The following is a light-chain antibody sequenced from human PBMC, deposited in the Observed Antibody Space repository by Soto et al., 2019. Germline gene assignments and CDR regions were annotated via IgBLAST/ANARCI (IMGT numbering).Light chain of an antibody. Sequence: QTVVTQEPSVSVSPGGTVTLTCGLSSGSVSTSYYPSWYQQTPGQAPRTLIYSTNTRSSGVPDRFSGSILGNKAALTITGAQADDESDYCCVLYMGSGIWVFGGGTKLTVL. CDR2: STN. CDR3: VLYMGSGIWV. CDR1: SGSVSTSYY. V-gene: IGLV8-61*01. J-gene: IGLJ3*02.